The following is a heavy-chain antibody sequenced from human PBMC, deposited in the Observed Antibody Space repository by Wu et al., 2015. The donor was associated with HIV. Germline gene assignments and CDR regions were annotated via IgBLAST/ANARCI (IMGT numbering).Heavy chain of an antibody. CDR3: ARDRFKGKDFWIGYPLNP. CDR1: GYTFLNYG. CDR2: VSPYSGDT. J-gene: IGHJ5*02. V-gene: IGHV1-18*01. D-gene: IGHD3-3*01. Sequence: QVQLVQSGSEVKKSGASVKVSCQASGYTFLNYGINWVRQAPGKGPEWMGWVSPYSGDTVYGQNFQRRVTLTTDPSTNTAFLDLRSLMSGDTAVYYCARDRFKGKDFWIGYPLNPWGQGTLVTVSS.